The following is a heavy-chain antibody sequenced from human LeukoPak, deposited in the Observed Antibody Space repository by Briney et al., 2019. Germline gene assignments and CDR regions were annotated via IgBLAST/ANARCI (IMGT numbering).Heavy chain of an antibody. D-gene: IGHD6-13*01. J-gene: IGHJ5*02. CDR1: GYSVSSGYY. V-gene: IGHV3-21*01. CDR3: ARDPNDGYSSSWYWFDP. CDR2: ISSSSSYI. Sequence: PSETLSLTCTVSGYSVSSGYYWGWIRQPPGKGLEWVSSISSSSSYIYYADSVKGRFTISRDNAKNSLYLQMNSLRAEDTAVYYCARDPNDGYSSSWYWFDPWGQGTLVTVSS.